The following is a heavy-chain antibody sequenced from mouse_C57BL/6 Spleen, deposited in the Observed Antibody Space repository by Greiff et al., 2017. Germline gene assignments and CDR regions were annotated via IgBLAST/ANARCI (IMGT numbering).Heavy chain of an antibody. CDR1: GYTFTSYW. CDR2: IHPNSGST. J-gene: IGHJ4*01. V-gene: IGHV1-64*01. D-gene: IGHD4-1*01. CDR3: ARDGSFLTGTDAMDD. Sequence: QVQLQQPGAELVKPGASVKLSCKASGYTFTSYWMHWVKQRPGQGLEWIGMIHPNSGSTNYNEKFKSKATLTVDKSSSTAYMQLSSLTSEDSAVYYCARDGSFLTGTDAMDDWGQGTTVTVSS.